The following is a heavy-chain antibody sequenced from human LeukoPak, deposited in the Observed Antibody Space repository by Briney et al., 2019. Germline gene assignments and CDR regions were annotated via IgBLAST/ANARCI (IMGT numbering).Heavy chain of an antibody. CDR2: INHSGST. Sequence: KPSETLSLTCAVYGGSFSGYYWSWIRQPPGKGLEWIGEINHSGSTNYNPSLKSRVTISVDTSKNQFSLKLSSVTAADTAVYYCARTRSSSWFLNFDYWGQGTLVTVSS. CDR1: GGSFSGYY. V-gene: IGHV4-34*01. D-gene: IGHD6-13*01. J-gene: IGHJ4*02. CDR3: ARTRSSSWFLNFDY.